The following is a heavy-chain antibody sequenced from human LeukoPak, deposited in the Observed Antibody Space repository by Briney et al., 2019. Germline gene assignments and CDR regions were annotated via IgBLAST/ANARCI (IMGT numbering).Heavy chain of an antibody. CDR1: GGSISSGSYY. D-gene: IGHD6-19*01. J-gene: IGHJ4*02. V-gene: IGHV4-61*02. Sequence: PSQTLSLTCTVSGGSISSGSYYWSWIRQPAGKGLEWIGRIYTSGSTNYNPSLKSRVTISVDTSKNQFSLKLSSVTAADTAVYYCARVRFRQRLGYFDYWGQGTLVTVSS. CDR3: ARVRFRQRLGYFDY. CDR2: IYTSGST.